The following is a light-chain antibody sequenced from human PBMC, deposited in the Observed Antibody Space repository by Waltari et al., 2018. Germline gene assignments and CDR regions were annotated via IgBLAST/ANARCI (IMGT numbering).Light chain of an antibody. J-gene: IGKJ2*01. Sequence: DIQMTQSPSTLSASVGDRVTISCRASQSVGTWLAWYQQKPGKAPKLLIYMASSLESGVPSRFSGSGSGTEFTLTISSLQPDDFVTYSCQQYSSFSTFGQGTKV. CDR1: QSVGTW. V-gene: IGKV1-5*03. CDR3: QQYSSFST. CDR2: MAS.